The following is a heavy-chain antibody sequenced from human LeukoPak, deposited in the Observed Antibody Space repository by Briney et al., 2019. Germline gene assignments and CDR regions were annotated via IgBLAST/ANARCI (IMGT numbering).Heavy chain of an antibody. D-gene: IGHD3-10*01. J-gene: IGHJ6*03. CDR3: AKESGSNYYDSYMDV. CDR2: ISGSGGST. V-gene: IGHV3-23*01. CDR1: GFTFSSYA. Sequence: PGGSLRLSCAASGFTFSSYAMSWVRQAPGKGLEWVSAISGSGGSTYNADSAKGRFTISRDNSKNTLYLQMNSLRAEDTAVYYCAKESGSNYYDSYMDVWGKGTTVTVSS.